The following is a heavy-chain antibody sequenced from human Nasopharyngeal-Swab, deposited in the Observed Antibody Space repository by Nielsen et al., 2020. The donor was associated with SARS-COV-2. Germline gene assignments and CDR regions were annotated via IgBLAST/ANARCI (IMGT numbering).Heavy chain of an antibody. J-gene: IGHJ4*02. CDR3: AKEEAYYDTAFDY. D-gene: IGHD3-16*01. Sequence: GGSLKISCAASGFTFSSYGMHWVRQAPGKGLEWVAVISYDGSNKYYADSVKGRFTISRDNSKNTLYLQMNSLRAEDTAVYYCAKEEAYYDTAFDYWGQGTLVTVSS. CDR2: ISYDGSNK. CDR1: GFTFSSYG. V-gene: IGHV3-30*18.